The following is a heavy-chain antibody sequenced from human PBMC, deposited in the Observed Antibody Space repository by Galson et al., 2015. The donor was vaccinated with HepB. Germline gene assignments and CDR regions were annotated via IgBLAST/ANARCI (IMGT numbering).Heavy chain of an antibody. CDR2: IYWEEGK. J-gene: IGHJ4*01. CDR1: GLSLNPSGVG. D-gene: IGHD2-15*01. V-gene: IGHV2-5*02. Sequence: ALVKPTQTLTLTCTFSGLSLNPSGVGESWMRQPPGKALEWLALIYWEEGKRYSPSLKSRLTITKDTSKNQMVLTMTNMDPVDTAPYYVARVATAYYFPTCWSLGTLVTGSS. CDR3: ARVATAYYFPTC.